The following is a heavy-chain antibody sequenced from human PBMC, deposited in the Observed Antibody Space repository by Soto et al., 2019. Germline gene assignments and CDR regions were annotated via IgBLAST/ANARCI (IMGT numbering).Heavy chain of an antibody. CDR1: GFTFRNYA. J-gene: IGHJ5*02. D-gene: IGHD4-17*01. V-gene: IGHV3-23*01. CDR3: ATDAISGDGIWLMDS. Sequence: PGGSLRRSCAASGFTFRNYAMTWARQAPGKGLEWVSSLLRSGSSAYYADSVRGRFTISSDTSANSLYLQMDNLRAEDTAIYYCATDAISGDGIWLMDSWGQGTVVTVSS. CDR2: LLRSGSSA.